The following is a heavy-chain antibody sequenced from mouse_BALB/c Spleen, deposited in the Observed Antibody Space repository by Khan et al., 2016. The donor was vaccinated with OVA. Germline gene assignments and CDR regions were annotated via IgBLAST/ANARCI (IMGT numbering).Heavy chain of an antibody. CDR1: GFTFSDYG. CDR2: ISDLAYTI. Sequence: EVELVESGGGLVQPGGSRKLSCAASGFTFSDYGMAWVRQAPGTGPEWVASISDLAYTIYYAATVTGRFTISRENAQHTLYLEMGSLRSEDTAIYYCARGGGTAPFADWGLGTLVTVS. J-gene: IGHJ3*01. V-gene: IGHV5-15*02. D-gene: IGHD1-2*01. CDR3: ARGGGTAPFAD.